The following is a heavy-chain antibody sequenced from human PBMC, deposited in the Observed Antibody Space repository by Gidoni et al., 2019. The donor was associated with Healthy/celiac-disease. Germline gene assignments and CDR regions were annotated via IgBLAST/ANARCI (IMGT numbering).Heavy chain of an antibody. Sequence: QVQLVQSGAEVKKPGASVKVSCKASGYTFTSYAMHWVRPAPGQRLEWMGWINAGNGNTKYSQKFQGRVTITRDTSASTAYMELSSLRSEDTAVYYCERVEPVRGPDYAPYYQHWGQGTLVTVSS. CDR1: GYTFTSYA. CDR2: INAGNGNT. CDR3: ERVEPVRGPDYAPYYQH. D-gene: IGHD2-2*01. V-gene: IGHV1-3*01. J-gene: IGHJ1*01.